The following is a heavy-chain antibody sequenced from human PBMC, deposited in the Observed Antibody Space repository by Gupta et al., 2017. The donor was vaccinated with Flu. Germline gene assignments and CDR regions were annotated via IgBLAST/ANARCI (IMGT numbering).Heavy chain of an antibody. CDR2: IKHDGSEK. CDR1: GFTFSNYW. V-gene: IGHV3-7*01. D-gene: IGHD6-19*01. J-gene: IGHJ6*02. CDR3: ARGGSESASGWFLMAV. Sequence: EAQLVESGGGLVQPGGSLRLSCAASGFTFSNYWMNWVRQAPGKGLEWVANIKHDGSEKYYVDSVKGRFTISRDNAKNSLYLQMNSLRAEDTATYYCARGGSESASGWFLMAVWGQGTTVTVSS.